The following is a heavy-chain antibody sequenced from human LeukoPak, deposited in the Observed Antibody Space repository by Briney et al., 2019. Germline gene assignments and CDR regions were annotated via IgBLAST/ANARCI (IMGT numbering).Heavy chain of an antibody. V-gene: IGHV4-59*01. CDR3: ARGSYYDFWSGYYPSYYYYMDV. CDR2: ISYTGST. CDR1: GGSISSYY. D-gene: IGHD3-3*01. Sequence: SETLSLTCTVSGGSISSYYWSWIRQPPGKGLEWIGYISYTGSTNYNPSLKSRVTISVDSSNNQFSLMLNSVTAADTAVYYCARGSYYDFWSGYYPSYYYYMDVWGKGTTVTVSS. J-gene: IGHJ6*03.